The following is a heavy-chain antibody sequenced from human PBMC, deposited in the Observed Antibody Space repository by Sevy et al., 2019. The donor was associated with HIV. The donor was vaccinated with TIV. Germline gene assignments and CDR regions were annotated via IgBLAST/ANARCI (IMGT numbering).Heavy chain of an antibody. J-gene: IGHJ4*02. CDR1: GYTFTAYH. V-gene: IGHV1-2*02. D-gene: IGHD6-13*01. CDR3: SRETWYFAN. CDR2: VYPNSGDT. Sequence: ASVKVSCKTSGYTFTAYHMHWMRQAPGQGLEWMGWVYPNSGDTEYAQKFQGRVTMTTDTSINTVYMELSGLRSDETAMYYCSRETWYFANWGQGTLVTVSS.